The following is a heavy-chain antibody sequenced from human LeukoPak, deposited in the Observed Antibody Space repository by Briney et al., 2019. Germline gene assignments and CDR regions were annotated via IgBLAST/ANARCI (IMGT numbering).Heavy chain of an antibody. J-gene: IGHJ4*02. CDR1: GVIFSSYA. Sequence: GRSLRLSRAAAGVIFSSYAMHWVRRARGQCLERVAVISYDGSNIYYADSVKGRFTISRDNSRNTLYLQMNSLRPEDTAVYYCARDDNTGWRSGDYWGQGTLVTVSS. CDR3: ARDDNTGWRSGDY. V-gene: IGHV3-30-3*01. CDR2: ISYDGSNI. D-gene: IGHD6-19*01.